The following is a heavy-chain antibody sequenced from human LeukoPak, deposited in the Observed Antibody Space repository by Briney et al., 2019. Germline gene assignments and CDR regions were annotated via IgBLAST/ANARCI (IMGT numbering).Heavy chain of an antibody. D-gene: IGHD3-10*01. J-gene: IGHJ4*02. CDR2: IKQDGSEK. Sequence: GGSLRLSCAASGFTFSSYWMSWVHQAPGKGLEWVANIKQDGSEKYYVDSVKGRFTISRDNAKNSLYLQMNSLGAEDTAVYYCARDCLSYYRDYWGQGTLVTVSS. V-gene: IGHV3-7*01. CDR3: ARDCLSYYRDY. CDR1: GFTFSSYW.